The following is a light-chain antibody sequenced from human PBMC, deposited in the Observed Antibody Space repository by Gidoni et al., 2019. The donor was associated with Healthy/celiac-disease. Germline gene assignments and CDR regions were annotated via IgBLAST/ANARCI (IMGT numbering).Light chain of an antibody. CDR3: QVWDSSSDHYV. J-gene: IGLJ1*01. V-gene: IGLV3-21*04. CDR2: YDS. CDR1: NIGSKS. Sequence: SYVLTQPPSVSVAPGKTARITCGGNNIGSKSVHWYPQKPGQPPVLVIYYDSDRPSGIPERFSGSNSGNTATLTISRVEAGDEADYYCQVWDSSSDHYVFGTGTKVTVL.